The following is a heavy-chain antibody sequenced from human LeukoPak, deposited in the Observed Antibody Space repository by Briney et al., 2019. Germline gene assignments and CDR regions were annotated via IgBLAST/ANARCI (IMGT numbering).Heavy chain of an antibody. Sequence: SQTHSLTCAIAGDSVSSNSVTWNWIRQSPSRGLEWLGRTYYRSTWYNDYAVSVRGRITVNPDTSKNQFSLHLNSVTPEDTAVYYCARRLTQYDCFDPWGQGILVTVSS. V-gene: IGHV6-1*01. D-gene: IGHD2-2*01. CDR3: ARRLTQYDCFDP. CDR1: GDSVSSNSVT. CDR2: TYYRSTWYN. J-gene: IGHJ5*02.